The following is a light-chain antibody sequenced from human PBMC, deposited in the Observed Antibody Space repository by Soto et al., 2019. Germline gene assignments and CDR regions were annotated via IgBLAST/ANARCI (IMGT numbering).Light chain of an antibody. J-gene: IGKJ2*01. CDR3: LQDYSYPYT. V-gene: IGKV1-6*01. CDR1: QGIEND. Sequence: AIQMTQSPSSLSASVGDRVTIACRASQGIENDLAWYQQKPGRAPTLLIYAASSFHSGVPSRFSGSGSGTDFTLTISSLQPEDFATYYCLQDYSYPYTFGQGTKLEIK. CDR2: AAS.